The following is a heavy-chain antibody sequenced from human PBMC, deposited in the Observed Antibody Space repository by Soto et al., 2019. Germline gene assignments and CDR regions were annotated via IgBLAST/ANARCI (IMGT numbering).Heavy chain of an antibody. D-gene: IGHD4-4*01. V-gene: IGHV5-51*01. CDR1: GYSFTSYW. Sequence: GESLKISCKGSGYSFTSYWIGWVRQMPGKGLEWMGIIYPGDSHIRYSPSFQGQVTISADKSISTAYLQWSRLRASDIAMYYCARQSTVNYYFDYWGQGTLVNAPQ. CDR3: ARQSTVNYYFDY. J-gene: IGHJ4*02. CDR2: IYPGDSHI.